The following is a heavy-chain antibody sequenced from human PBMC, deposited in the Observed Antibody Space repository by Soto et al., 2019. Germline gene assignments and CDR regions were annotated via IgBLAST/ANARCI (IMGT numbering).Heavy chain of an antibody. V-gene: IGHV1-8*01. D-gene: IGHD3-10*01. CDR1: GYTCTSYD. CDR2: RNPNSGNT. CDR3: ARGAWFGELLLDD. Sequence: QVQLVQSGAEVKKPGASVKVSFKDSGYTCTSYDLNWVRQPTGQGLEWMGWRNPNSGNTGYAQNFQGRDTMTRNTSVRTAYMELSSLRSEDAAVFYCARGAWFGELLLDDCGQGTLVTVSS. J-gene: IGHJ4*02.